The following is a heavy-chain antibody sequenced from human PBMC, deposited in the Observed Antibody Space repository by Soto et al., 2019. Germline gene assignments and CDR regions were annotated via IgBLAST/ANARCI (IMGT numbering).Heavy chain of an antibody. Sequence: ASVKVSCKAAGYTFTSYGISWVRQAPGQGLEWMGWISAYNGNTNYAQKLQGRVTMTTDTSTSTAYMELSSLRSEDTAVYYCAGGVEVVYCSSTSCFYYYYGMDVWGQGTTVTVSS. V-gene: IGHV1-18*04. CDR2: ISAYNGNT. J-gene: IGHJ6*02. CDR3: AGGVEVVYCSSTSCFYYYYGMDV. CDR1: GYTFTSYG. D-gene: IGHD2-2*01.